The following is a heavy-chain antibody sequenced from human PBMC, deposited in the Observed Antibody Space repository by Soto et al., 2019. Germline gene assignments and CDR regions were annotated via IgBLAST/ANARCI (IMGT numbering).Heavy chain of an antibody. CDR3: GQREYGILYYGMDV. D-gene: IGHD2-21*01. Sequence: QVQLVQSGAEVKKPGSSVKVSCKASGGTFSSYAISWVRQAPGQGLEWMGGIIPIFGTANYAQKFQGRVTITADKSTSTAYMEMSSLRSEDTAVYYCGQREYGILYYGMDVWGQGTTVNGSS. J-gene: IGHJ6*02. V-gene: IGHV1-69*06. CDR2: IIPIFGTA. CDR1: GGTFSSYA.